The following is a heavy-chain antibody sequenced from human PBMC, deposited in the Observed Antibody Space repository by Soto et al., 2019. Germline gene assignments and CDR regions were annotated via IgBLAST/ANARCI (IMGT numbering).Heavy chain of an antibody. J-gene: IGHJ6*03. CDR2: IYYSAST. D-gene: IGHD2-15*01. CDR1: GDSISHYY. V-gene: IGHV4-59*08. Sequence: PSEILSLTCSVSGDSISHYYWSWIRQPPGKGLEWIGYIYYSASTIYNPSLKSRVTISVDTSKNQFSLKLSSVTAADTAVYYCARHFSAGGSWSPMDVWGKGTTVTVSS. CDR3: ARHFSAGGSWSPMDV.